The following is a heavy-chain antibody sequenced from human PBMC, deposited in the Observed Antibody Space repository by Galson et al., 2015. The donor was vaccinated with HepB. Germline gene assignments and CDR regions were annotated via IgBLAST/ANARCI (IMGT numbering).Heavy chain of an antibody. J-gene: IGHJ4*02. D-gene: IGHD2-21*02. CDR1: GFTFSDHS. Sequence: SLRLSCAASGFTFSDHSMDWVRQAPGKGLEWVGRIRDKTNNYNADYAASVNGRFTISRDDSKNSLYLQMNSLKTEDTAVYYCARAYCSGDCYMVGVWGQGTLVIVSS. CDR3: ARAYCSGDCYMVGV. CDR2: IRDKTNNYNA. V-gene: IGHV3-72*01.